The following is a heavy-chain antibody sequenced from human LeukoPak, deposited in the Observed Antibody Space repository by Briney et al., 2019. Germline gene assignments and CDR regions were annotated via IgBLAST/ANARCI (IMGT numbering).Heavy chain of an antibody. J-gene: IGHJ4*02. CDR1: GGSIGTYY. D-gene: IGHD3-10*01. CDR3: ARDSGRRGYPEYSFDY. Sequence: PSETLSLTCTVSGGSIGTYYWSWIRQPAGKGLEWIGRIYTSGNTKYNPSLKSRVTISVDTSKNQFPLKLTSLTAADTAIYYCARDSGRRGYPEYSFDYWGQGTLVTVSP. CDR2: IYTSGNT. V-gene: IGHV4-4*07.